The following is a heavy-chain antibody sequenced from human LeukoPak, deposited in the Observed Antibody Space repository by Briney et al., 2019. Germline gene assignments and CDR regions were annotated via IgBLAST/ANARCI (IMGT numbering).Heavy chain of an antibody. CDR1: GFTFSSYS. V-gene: IGHV3-21*01. CDR2: ISSSSSYI. D-gene: IGHD1-14*01. J-gene: IGHJ4*02. CDR3: ARARTLEPSDY. Sequence: PGGSLSLSCAASGFTFSSYSMNWVRQAPGKGLEWVSSISSSSSYIYYADSVKGRFTISRDNAKNSLYLQMNSLRAEDTAVYYCARARTLEPSDYWGQGTLVTVSS.